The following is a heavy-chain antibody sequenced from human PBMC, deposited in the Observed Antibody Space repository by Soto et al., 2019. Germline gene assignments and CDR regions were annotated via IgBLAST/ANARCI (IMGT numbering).Heavy chain of an antibody. V-gene: IGHV1-18*01. CDR3: ATGGPAADF. CDR1: GYTFTTYG. J-gene: IGHJ4*02. D-gene: IGHD3-16*01. CDR2: VSPYNGKM. Sequence: QVQLVQSGPEVKKPGASVNVSCKASGYTFTTYGVTWVRQAPGQGLEWLGWVSPYNGKMKYALKLQGRVTVSAHTSAKTAYLELRSLRSDDTAVYYCATGGPAADFWGQGTLVTVSS.